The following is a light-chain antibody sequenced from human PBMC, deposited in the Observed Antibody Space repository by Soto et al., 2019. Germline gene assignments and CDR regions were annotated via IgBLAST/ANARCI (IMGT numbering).Light chain of an antibody. CDR1: QSTSRW. Sequence: DIQMTQSPSTLSASVGDRVTITCRASQSTSRWLAWYQQKPGKAPNLLIYKASSLESGVPSRFSGSGSGTEFTLTISSLQPDDFVTYYCQQYNTYPWTFGQGTKVEIK. V-gene: IGKV1-5*03. CDR3: QQYNTYPWT. CDR2: KAS. J-gene: IGKJ1*01.